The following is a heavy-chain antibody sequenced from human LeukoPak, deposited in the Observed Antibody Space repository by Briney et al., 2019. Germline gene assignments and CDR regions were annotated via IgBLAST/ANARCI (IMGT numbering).Heavy chain of an antibody. V-gene: IGHV3-11*06. CDR2: ISSTSAYT. CDR3: ARGGTGAFDY. D-gene: IGHD2-8*02. CDR1: GFPFTSGFTLSDYY. Sequence: GGSLRLSCAASGFPFTSGFTLSDYYMSWIRQAPGKGLEWVSYISSTSAYTSYADSVKGRFTISRDNANNSLFLQINGLRAEDTAIYYCARGGTGAFDYWGQGTLVTVSS. J-gene: IGHJ4*02.